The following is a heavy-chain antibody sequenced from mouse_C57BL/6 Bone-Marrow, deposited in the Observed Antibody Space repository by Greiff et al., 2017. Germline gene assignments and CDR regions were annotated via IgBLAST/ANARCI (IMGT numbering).Heavy chain of an antibody. D-gene: IGHD2-3*01. CDR3: ARGGWLLPFAY. Sequence: VMLVESGPGLVQPSQSLSITCTVSGFSLTSYGVHWVRQSPGKGLEWLGVIWRGGSTDYNAAFISRLSISKDNSKSQVFFKMNSLQADDTAIYYCARGGWLLPFAYWGQGTLVTVSA. CDR1: GFSLTSYG. CDR2: IWRGGST. V-gene: IGHV2-2*01. J-gene: IGHJ3*01.